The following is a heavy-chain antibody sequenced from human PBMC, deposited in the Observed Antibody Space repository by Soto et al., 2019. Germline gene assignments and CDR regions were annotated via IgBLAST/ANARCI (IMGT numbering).Heavy chain of an antibody. J-gene: IGHJ4*02. CDR3: ASDSRYYGSGSYFVY. D-gene: IGHD3-10*01. Sequence: QVQLQESGPGLVKPSGTLSLTCAVSGGSISSSNWWRWVRQPPGKGREWIGEIYHSGSTNYNPSLKSRVTISVDKSKIQFSLKVSSVTAADTAVYYCASDSRYYGSGSYFVYWGQGTLVTVSS. CDR1: GGSISSSNW. CDR2: IYHSGST. V-gene: IGHV4-4*02.